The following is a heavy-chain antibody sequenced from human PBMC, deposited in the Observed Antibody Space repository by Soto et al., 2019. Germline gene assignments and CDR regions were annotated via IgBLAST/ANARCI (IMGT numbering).Heavy chain of an antibody. Sequence: SETLSLTCTVSGGSINNNNYYWGWIRQPPGKGLEWIGNIYDSGSTYYNPSLKSRVTISVDTSKNQFSLRLSSVTAADTAVYYCARGPPTIDYWGQGTLVTVFS. CDR2: IYDSGST. CDR1: GGSINNNNYY. J-gene: IGHJ4*02. V-gene: IGHV4-39*07. D-gene: IGHD4-17*01. CDR3: ARGPPTIDY.